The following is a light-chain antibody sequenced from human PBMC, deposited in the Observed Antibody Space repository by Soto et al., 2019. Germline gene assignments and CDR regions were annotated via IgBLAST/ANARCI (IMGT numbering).Light chain of an antibody. CDR3: QQYGSSPYT. J-gene: IGKJ2*01. CDR2: GAS. CDR1: QSLSRSY. V-gene: IGKV3-20*01. Sequence: EIVLTQSPGTLSLSPGARATLSCRASQSLSRSYLFWYQQKPGQAPRLLIYGASSRATGIPDRFSGSGSGTDFTLTISRLEPEDFAVYYCQQYGSSPYTFGQGTKLEIK.